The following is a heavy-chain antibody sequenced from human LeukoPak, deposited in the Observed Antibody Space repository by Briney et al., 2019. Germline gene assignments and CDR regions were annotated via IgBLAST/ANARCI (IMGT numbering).Heavy chain of an antibody. CDR3: ARERREQLLPPYTRLVTYFDY. J-gene: IGHJ4*02. D-gene: IGHD1-26*01. Sequence: NPSETLSLTCTVSGGSISSYYWSWIRQPPGKGLEWIGYIYHSGSTNYNPSLKSRVTISVDTSKNQLSLKLRSVTAADTAVYYCARERREQLLPPYTRLVTYFDYWGQGTLVTVSS. V-gene: IGHV4-59*12. CDR1: GGSISSYY. CDR2: IYHSGST.